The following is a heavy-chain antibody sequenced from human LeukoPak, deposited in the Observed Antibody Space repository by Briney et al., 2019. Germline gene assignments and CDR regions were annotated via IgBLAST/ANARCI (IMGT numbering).Heavy chain of an antibody. CDR2: FYPGDSDT. V-gene: IGHV5-51*01. D-gene: IGHD4-23*01. J-gene: IGHJ4*02. CDR3: AGHGWAVAPDYFDY. Sequence: GESLKISCKGSGYSFSNFWIGWVRQMRGKGLGWMAIFYPGDSDTRYSTSFQGQVTTSADKSISAAYLQWSSLKASDTAMYYGAGHGWAVAPDYFDYWGQGTLVTVSS. CDR1: GYSFSNFW.